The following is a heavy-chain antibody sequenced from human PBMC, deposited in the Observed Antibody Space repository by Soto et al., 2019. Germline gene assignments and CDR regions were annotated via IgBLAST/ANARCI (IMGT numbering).Heavy chain of an antibody. CDR1: GYSFTNHW. V-gene: IGHV5-51*01. Sequence: PGESLKISCKGSGYSFTNHWIAWVRQMPGKGLEWMGIIDPSDSDVRYSPSFQGQVTISADKSISTAYLQWSSLKASDTAIYYCARQASADYGDYWGQGTLVTVSS. CDR2: IDPSDSDV. J-gene: IGHJ4*02. CDR3: ARQASADYGDY.